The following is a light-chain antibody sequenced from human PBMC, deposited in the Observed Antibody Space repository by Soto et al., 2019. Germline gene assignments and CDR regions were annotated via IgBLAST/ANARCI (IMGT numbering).Light chain of an antibody. Sequence: DIVLTQSPGTLSLSPGERATLSCRASQSVSSNYLAWCQQKPGQAPRLLIYGASTRATGIPARFSGSGSGTDFTLTISRLEPEDFAVYYCQYFGTLWCTFGQGTKLEIK. V-gene: IGKV3-20*01. CDR3: QYFGTLWCT. CDR1: QSVSSNY. CDR2: GAS. J-gene: IGKJ2*02.